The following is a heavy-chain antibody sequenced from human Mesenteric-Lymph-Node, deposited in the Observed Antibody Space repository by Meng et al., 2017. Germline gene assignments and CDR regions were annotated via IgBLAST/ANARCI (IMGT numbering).Heavy chain of an antibody. Sequence: VQLQELGPGLVKPSPTLSLTCTVSGGSTSSGDYYWSWIRQPPGKGLEWIGYIYYSGSTYYNPSLKSRVTISVDTSKNQFSLKLSSVTAADTAVYYCARDRTTGRYFDYWGQGTLVTVSS. V-gene: IGHV4-30-4*01. CDR1: GGSTSSGDYY. CDR3: ARDRTTGRYFDY. J-gene: IGHJ4*02. CDR2: IYYSGST. D-gene: IGHD4-11*01.